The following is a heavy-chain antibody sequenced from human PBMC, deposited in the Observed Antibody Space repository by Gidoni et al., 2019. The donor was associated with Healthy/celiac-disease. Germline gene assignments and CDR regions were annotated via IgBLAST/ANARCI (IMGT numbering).Heavy chain of an antibody. CDR3: ARDHKVVVVAATNYYYGMDV. V-gene: IGHV3-74*01. CDR1: GFTFRSYW. CDR2: INSDGIST. J-gene: IGHJ6*02. D-gene: IGHD2-15*01. Sequence: EVQLVESGGGLVQPGGSLRLSCAASGFTFRSYWMHWGRQAPGKGLVWVSRINSDGISTSYADSVKGRFTISRDNAKNTLYLQMNSLRAEDTAVYYCARDHKVVVVAATNYYYGMDVWGQGTTVTVSS.